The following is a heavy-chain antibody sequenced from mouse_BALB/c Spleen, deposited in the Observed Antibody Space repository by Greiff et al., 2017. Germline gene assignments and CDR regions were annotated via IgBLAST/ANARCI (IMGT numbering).Heavy chain of an antibody. V-gene: IGHV1-9*01. CDR1: GYTFSSYW. CDR3: ARWAAYGNYFDY. J-gene: IGHJ2*01. D-gene: IGHD2-10*02. Sequence: VQLQQSGAELMKPGASVKISCKATGYTFSSYWIEWVKQRPGHGLEWIGEILPGSGSTNYNEKFKGKATFTADTSSNTAYMQLSSLTSEDSAVYYCARWAAYGNYFDYWGQGTTLTVSS. CDR2: ILPGSGST.